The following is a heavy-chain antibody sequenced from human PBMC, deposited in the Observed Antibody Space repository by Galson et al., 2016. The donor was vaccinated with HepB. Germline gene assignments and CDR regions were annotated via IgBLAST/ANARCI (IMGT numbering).Heavy chain of an antibody. CDR3: MLDVNTVMGGF. V-gene: IGHV3-23*01. Sequence: SLRLSCAASGFTFSNYAMTWVRQAPGKGLEWISTINNNDDSTYYADSVQGRFTISRHKSKNTLFLQMNSLRAGDTAVVYCMLDVNTVMGGFWGQGTLGTVSS. J-gene: IGHJ4*02. D-gene: IGHD5-18*01. CDR1: GFTFSNYA. CDR2: INNNDDST.